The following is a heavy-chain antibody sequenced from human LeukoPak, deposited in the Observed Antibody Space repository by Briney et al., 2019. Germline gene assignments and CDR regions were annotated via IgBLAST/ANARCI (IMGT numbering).Heavy chain of an antibody. V-gene: IGHV1-46*01. J-gene: IGHJ4*02. Sequence: RASVKVSCKASGYTFTSYYMHWVRQAPGQGLEWMGIINPSGGSTSYAQKFQGRVTMTRDTSTSTVYMELSSLRSDDTAIYYCAREPFGGIPRGFDYWGQGTLATVSS. CDR2: INPSGGST. D-gene: IGHD3-3*01. CDR3: AREPFGGIPRGFDY. CDR1: GYTFTSYY.